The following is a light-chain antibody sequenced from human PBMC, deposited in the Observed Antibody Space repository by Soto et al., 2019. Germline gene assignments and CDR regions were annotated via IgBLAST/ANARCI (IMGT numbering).Light chain of an antibody. J-gene: IGKJ5*01. CDR1: QSVSSHY. V-gene: IGKV3-20*01. CDR3: QQYGYSPST. Sequence: EIVLTQSPGTLSLSPGERATLSCRAGQSVSSHYLAWYQQKPGKAPRLLIYRASSRATCSPDKFSGSGAVTDFTLTSDGLEPEAFAVYSCQQYGYSPSTFGQGTRLEIK. CDR2: RAS.